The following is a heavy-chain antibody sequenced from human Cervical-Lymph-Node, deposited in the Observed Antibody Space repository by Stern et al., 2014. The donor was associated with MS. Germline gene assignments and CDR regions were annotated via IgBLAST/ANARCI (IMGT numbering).Heavy chain of an antibody. CDR2: ISPKNGDT. CDR1: GFTFSNYY. J-gene: IGHJ6*02. CDR3: AENMDV. Sequence: QVQLVESGPEVKKPRASVQVSCKASGFTFSNYYINWLRLAPGPRPEWMGRISPKNGDTNYAPKFQGRVTMTRDTSIGLVSLEVTGLRFDDTAVYYCAENMDVWGQGTMVTVSS. V-gene: IGHV1-2*02.